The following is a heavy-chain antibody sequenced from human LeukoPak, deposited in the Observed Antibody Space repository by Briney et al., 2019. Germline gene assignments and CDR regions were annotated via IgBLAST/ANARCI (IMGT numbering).Heavy chain of an antibody. Sequence: PGGSLRLSCAASGFTVSSNYMSWVRQAPGKGLEWVSRMNSDGTTTDYGDSVKGRFTVSRDNAKNTLFLQMDTLMGEDTALYYCTTAGRYYVEKWGQGTLVTVSS. CDR1: GFTVSSNY. CDR3: TTAGRYYVEK. J-gene: IGHJ4*02. D-gene: IGHD1-26*01. CDR2: MNSDGTTT. V-gene: IGHV3-74*01.